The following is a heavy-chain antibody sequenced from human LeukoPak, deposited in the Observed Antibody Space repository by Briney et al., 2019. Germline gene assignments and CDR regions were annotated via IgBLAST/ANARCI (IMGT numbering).Heavy chain of an antibody. Sequence: SETLSLTCAVSGGSLIDYYWSWIRQPPGKGLEWIGEISHSGSTRYSPSLKSRVTVSVDTSNNQFFLNLTSVTAADTAVYYCARQDKDIWNYYNMDVWGQGTMVTVSS. CDR1: GGSLIDYY. D-gene: IGHD3-10*01. CDR3: ARQDKDIWNYYNMDV. V-gene: IGHV4-34*01. CDR2: ISHSGST. J-gene: IGHJ3*01.